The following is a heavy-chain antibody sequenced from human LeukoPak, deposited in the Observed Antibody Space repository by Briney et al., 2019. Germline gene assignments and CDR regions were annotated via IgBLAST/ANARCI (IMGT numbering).Heavy chain of an antibody. CDR2: IYPGDSDT. V-gene: IGHV5-51*01. CDR3: ARLGPGCYYDSSGYCWFDP. J-gene: IGHJ5*02. CDR1: GYSFTSYW. Sequence: GESLKISCKGSGYSFTSYWIGWVRQMPGKGLEWMGIIYPGDSDTRYSPSFQGQGHISADKSNSTGDLQWSSLKASDTAMYYCARLGPGCYYDSSGYCWFDPWGQGTLVTVSS. D-gene: IGHD3-22*01.